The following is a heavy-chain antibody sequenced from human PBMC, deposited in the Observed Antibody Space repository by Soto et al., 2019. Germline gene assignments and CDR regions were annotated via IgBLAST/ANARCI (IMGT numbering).Heavy chain of an antibody. V-gene: IGHV3-30*03. CDR1: GFPFTSYG. CDR3: VGGQFYFDY. J-gene: IGHJ4*02. CDR2: ISYDGSNK. D-gene: IGHD3-10*01. Sequence: QVQLVESGGGVVQPGRSLRLSCAASGFPFTSYGMQWVREGPGKGLEWLAVISYDGSNKFYADSVKGRFTISRDNSKNTLYLQMNSLRPEDTSLYYCVGGQFYFDYRGQGTLVIVSS.